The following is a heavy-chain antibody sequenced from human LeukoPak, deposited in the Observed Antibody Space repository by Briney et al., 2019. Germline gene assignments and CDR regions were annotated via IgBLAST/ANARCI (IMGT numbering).Heavy chain of an antibody. CDR1: GGSISTGVYY. Sequence: SSETLSLTCTASGGSISTGVYYWSWIRHHPGKGLEWIGYIYYSGSTYYNPSLKSRVTISVDTSKNQFSLKLSSVTAADTAVYYCARLAFGEVSSNYYRSGSNWGQGTLVTVSS. CDR2: IYYSGST. D-gene: IGHD3-10*01. J-gene: IGHJ4*02. CDR3: ARLAFGEVSSNYYRSGSN. V-gene: IGHV4-31*03.